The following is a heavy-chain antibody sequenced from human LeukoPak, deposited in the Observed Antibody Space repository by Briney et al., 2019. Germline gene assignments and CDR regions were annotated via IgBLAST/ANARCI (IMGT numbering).Heavy chain of an antibody. CDR1: GFTFSSYS. CDR2: ISSSSSTI. D-gene: IGHD3-22*01. V-gene: IGHV3-48*01. J-gene: IGHJ3*02. CDR3: ARQRRYYYDSSGYPRPPDAFDI. Sequence: PGGSLRLSCAASGFTFSSYSMNWVRQAPGKGLEWVSYISSSSSTIYYADSVKGRFTISRDNAKNSLYLQMNSLRAEDTAVYYCARQRRYYYDSSGYPRPPDAFDIWGQGTMVTVSS.